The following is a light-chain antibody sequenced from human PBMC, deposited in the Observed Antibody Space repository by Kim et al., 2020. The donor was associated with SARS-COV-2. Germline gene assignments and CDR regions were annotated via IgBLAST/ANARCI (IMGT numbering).Light chain of an antibody. J-gene: IGKJ2*01. CDR2: QAS. CDR1: QSIGNW. V-gene: IGKV1-5*03. Sequence: DIQMTQSPSTLSASVGDRDTIPCRASQSIGNWLAWFQQKPGKAPNLLIYQASTLESGVPSRFSGSGSGTDFTLTISSLQSDDFATYYYQQYNSFSDTFGQGTKLEI. CDR3: QQYNSFSDT.